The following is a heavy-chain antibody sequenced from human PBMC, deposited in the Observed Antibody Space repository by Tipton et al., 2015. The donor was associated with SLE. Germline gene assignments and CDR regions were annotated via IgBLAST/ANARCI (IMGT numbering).Heavy chain of an antibody. CDR1: GFSFSTSW. V-gene: IGHV3-7*01. CDR3: ASRHEYGAHDTDY. J-gene: IGHJ4*02. Sequence: SLRLSCVVSGFSFSTSWMSWVRQAPGKGLEWVANINQDGSEKYYVDSVEGRFTISRDNAHNLLYLQMNSLRVEDTAVYYCASRHEYGAHDTDYWGQGTLVTVSS. CDR2: INQDGSEK. D-gene: IGHD4/OR15-4a*01.